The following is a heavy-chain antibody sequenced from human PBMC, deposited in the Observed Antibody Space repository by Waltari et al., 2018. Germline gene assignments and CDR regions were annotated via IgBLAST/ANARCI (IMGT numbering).Heavy chain of an antibody. V-gene: IGHV3-33*08. D-gene: IGHD3-10*01. Sequence: QVQLVESGGGVVQPGRSLRLSCAASGFTFSSYGMHWVRQAPGKGPAWVAVIWYDGSNKYYADSVKGRFTITRDNSKNTLYLQMNSLRAEDTAMYYCVVRDDTFLWGQGTLVTVSS. CDR2: IWYDGSNK. CDR1: GFTFSSYG. CDR3: VVRDDTFL. J-gene: IGHJ4*02.